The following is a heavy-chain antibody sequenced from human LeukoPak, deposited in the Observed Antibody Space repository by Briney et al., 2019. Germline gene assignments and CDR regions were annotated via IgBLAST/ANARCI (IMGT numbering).Heavy chain of an antibody. CDR3: ARDLIAAAGNFDY. Sequence: PGGSLRLSCAASGFSFSNYNINWVRQAPGKGLEWVSSISTSSTYIFYADSVKGRFTISRDNAKNSLYLQMNSLRAEDTAVYYCARDLIAAAGNFDYWGQGTLVTVSS. J-gene: IGHJ4*02. CDR1: GFSFSNYN. CDR2: ISTSSTYI. D-gene: IGHD6-13*01. V-gene: IGHV3-21*01.